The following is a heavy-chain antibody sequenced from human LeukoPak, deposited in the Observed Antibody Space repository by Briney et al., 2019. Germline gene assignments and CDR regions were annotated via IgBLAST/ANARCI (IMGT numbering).Heavy chain of an antibody. CDR1: GGSISGSPYY. CDR3: ARQIYDYVWGY. D-gene: IGHD3-16*01. Sequence: SETLSLTCTVSGGSISGSPYYWGWIRQPPGKGLEWIGSMYYSGSTYYNPSLKSRVTISVDTSKKQSSLKLRSVTAADTAVYYCARQIYDYVWGYWGQGTLVTVSS. CDR2: MYYSGST. V-gene: IGHV4-39*01. J-gene: IGHJ4*02.